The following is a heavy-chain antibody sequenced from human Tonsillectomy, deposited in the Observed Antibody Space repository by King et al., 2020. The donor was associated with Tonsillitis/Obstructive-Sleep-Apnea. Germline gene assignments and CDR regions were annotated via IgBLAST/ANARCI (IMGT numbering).Heavy chain of an antibody. J-gene: IGHJ4*02. CDR3: AKAITGTTMGY. Sequence: QLQESGPGLVKPSETLSLTCTVSGGSVSSGSYYWSWIRQPPGKGLEWIGYIYYSGSTNYNPSLKSRVTISVDTSKNQFYLKLRSVTAADTAVYYCAKAITGTTMGYWGQGTLVTVSS. CDR1: GGSVSSGSYY. CDR2: IYYSGST. V-gene: IGHV4-61*01. D-gene: IGHD1-7*01.